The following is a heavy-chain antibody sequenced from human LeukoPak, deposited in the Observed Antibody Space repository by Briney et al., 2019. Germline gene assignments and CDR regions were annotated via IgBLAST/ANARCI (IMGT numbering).Heavy chain of an antibody. J-gene: IGHJ4*02. CDR1: GDSVSSNSAT. V-gene: IGHV6-1*01. CDR3: ARVSSPIAVAEYYFDY. Sequence: SQTLSLTCAISGDSVSSNSATWNWIRQSPSRGLEWLGRTYYRSKWYIDLPLLLKGRVSVNPDTSRNQFSLQLNSVTPEDTAVYYCARVSSPIAVAEYYFDYWGQGTLVTVSS. CDR2: TYYRSKWYI. D-gene: IGHD6-19*01.